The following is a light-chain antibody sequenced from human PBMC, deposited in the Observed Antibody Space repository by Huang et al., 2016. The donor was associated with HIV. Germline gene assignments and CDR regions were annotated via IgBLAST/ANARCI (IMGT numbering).Light chain of an antibody. V-gene: IGKV3-15*01. J-gene: IGKJ4*01. CDR3: QHYYNWPPLT. Sequence: IVMTQSPATLSVSPGERATLSCRASPSVSSNLAWYQQKPGQAPRRLIFDASTRAPGLPGRFRGSWSGTEFSLTISNLQSEDSAVYYCQHYYNWPPLTFGGGTKVVIK. CDR2: DAS. CDR1: PSVSSN.